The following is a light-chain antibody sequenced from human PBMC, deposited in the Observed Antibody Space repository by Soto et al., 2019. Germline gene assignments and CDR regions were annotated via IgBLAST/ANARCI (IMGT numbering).Light chain of an antibody. V-gene: IGKV1-33*01. Sequence: DIQMTQSPSSLSASVGDRVTITCQASQDISNYLTWYQQKSGKAHKLLIYDASNLETGVPSSFSGSRSATDFTLPISSLEPEDSAVYYCTQRSKWLPGVTLGQGTRLEI. CDR1: QDISNY. J-gene: IGKJ5*01. CDR3: TQRSKWLPGVT. CDR2: DAS.